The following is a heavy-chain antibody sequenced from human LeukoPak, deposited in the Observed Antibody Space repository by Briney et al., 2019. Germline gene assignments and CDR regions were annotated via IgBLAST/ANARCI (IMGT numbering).Heavy chain of an antibody. CDR2: IYSGGST. V-gene: IGHV3-66*04. CDR3: ARHLLGSEAAAHDY. CDR1: GFTVSSNY. D-gene: IGHD6-13*01. Sequence: GGSLRLPCAASGFTVSSNYMSWVRQAPGKGLEWVSVIYSGGSTYYADSVKGRFTISRDNAKNSLYLQMNSLRAEDTAVYYCARHLLGSEAAAHDYWGQGTLVTVSS. J-gene: IGHJ4*02.